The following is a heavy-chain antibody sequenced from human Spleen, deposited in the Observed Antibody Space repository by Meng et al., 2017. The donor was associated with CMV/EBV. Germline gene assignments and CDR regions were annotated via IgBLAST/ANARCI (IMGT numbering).Heavy chain of an antibody. CDR2: IDHIGGT. CDR1: GGSLNGYH. CDR3: AGARGNRVTYYYYGMDV. J-gene: IGHJ6*02. D-gene: IGHD2/OR15-2a*01. Sequence: GSLRLSCAVYGGSLNGYHWSWIRQFPGKGLEWIGEIDHIGGTNYNPSLKSRVAMSVDTSKKQFSVRLTSVTAADTAVYYCAGARGNRVTYYYYGMDVWGQGTTVTVSS. V-gene: IGHV4-34*01.